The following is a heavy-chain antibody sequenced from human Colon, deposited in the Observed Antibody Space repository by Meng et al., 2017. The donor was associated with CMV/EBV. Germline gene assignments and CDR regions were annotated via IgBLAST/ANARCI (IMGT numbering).Heavy chain of an antibody. Sequence: EVQLVESGGGLVQPGGSLRLVCATSGFTFSSFWMHWVRQAPGKGLVWVARINFDGSSTSYADSVKGRFTISRDNAKNTVYLQMDSLRAEDTAVYYCVREDHDKNSLAEYYEYWGQGTLVTVSS. CDR1: GFTFSSFW. CDR2: INFDGSST. J-gene: IGHJ1*01. CDR3: VREDHDKNSLAEYYEY. V-gene: IGHV3-74*01. D-gene: IGHD3-9*01.